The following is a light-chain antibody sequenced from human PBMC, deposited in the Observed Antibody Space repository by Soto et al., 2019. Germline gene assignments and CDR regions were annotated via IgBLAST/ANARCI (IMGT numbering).Light chain of an antibody. CDR2: EVN. J-gene: IGLJ1*01. CDR3: ASFRSGTILV. CDR1: RSDIGDSNF. Sequence: SALTQPASLPGSPGQSVTISCTGPRSDIGDSNFISWYQHSPGKAPRLLIYEVNNRPSGVSKRFSGSKAGNTASLTISGLLDDDEADYFCASFRSGTILVFGSGTKVTVL. V-gene: IGLV2-14*01.